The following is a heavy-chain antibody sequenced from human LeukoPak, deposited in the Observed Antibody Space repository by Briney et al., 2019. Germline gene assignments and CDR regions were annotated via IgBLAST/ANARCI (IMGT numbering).Heavy chain of an antibody. CDR3: ARDRYVVVVPAAPYYYYGMDV. D-gene: IGHD2-2*01. Sequence: PSETLSLTCTVSGGSVSSGSYYWSWIRQPPGKGLEWIGYIYYSGSTNYNPSLKSRVTISVDTSKNQFSLKLSSVTAADTAVYYCARDRYVVVVPAAPYYYYGMDVWGQGTTVTVSS. V-gene: IGHV4-61*01. J-gene: IGHJ6*02. CDR1: GGSVSSGSYY. CDR2: IYYSGST.